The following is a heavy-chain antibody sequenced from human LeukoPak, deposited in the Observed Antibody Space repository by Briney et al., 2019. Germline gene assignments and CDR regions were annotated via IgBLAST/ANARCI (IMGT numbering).Heavy chain of an antibody. V-gene: IGHV3-23*01. D-gene: IGHD4-23*01. CDR2: ISGSGT. J-gene: IGHJ4*02. CDR3: VRTPDY. Sequence: GRSLRLSCAASGFTFSSYGMHWVRQAPGKGLEWVSAISGSGTYYADSVKGRFTISRDNPKSTLYLQMNNLRADDTAVYYCVRTPDYWGQGTLVTVSS. CDR1: GFTFSSYG.